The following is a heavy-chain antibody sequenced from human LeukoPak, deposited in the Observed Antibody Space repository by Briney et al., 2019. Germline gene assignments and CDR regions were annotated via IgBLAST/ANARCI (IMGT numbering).Heavy chain of an antibody. CDR3: ATGRDPYKTGH. Sequence: SETLSLTCTVSGGSISNYYWNWIRQPPGKRLEWIGYVYRSGSTNYNPSLKSRVTISVDTSKRQFSLKLSSLAAADTAVYYCATGRDPYKTGHWGQGTLVTVSS. CDR2: VYRSGST. V-gene: IGHV4-4*08. CDR1: GGSISNYY. D-gene: IGHD3-10*01. J-gene: IGHJ4*02.